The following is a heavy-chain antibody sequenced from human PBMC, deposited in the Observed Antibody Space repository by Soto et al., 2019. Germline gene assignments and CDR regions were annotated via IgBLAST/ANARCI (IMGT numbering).Heavy chain of an antibody. Sequence: QVQLQQWGAGLLKSSETLSLTCAVYGESFSGYYWSWIRQPPGKGLEWIGEINHSGSTNYNPSLKSRVTISVDTSKNQFSLKLSSVTAADTAVYYCARRRIFGVVTHDYWGQGTLVTVSS. CDR2: INHSGST. CDR1: GESFSGYY. D-gene: IGHD3-3*01. J-gene: IGHJ4*02. CDR3: ARRRIFGVVTHDY. V-gene: IGHV4-34*01.